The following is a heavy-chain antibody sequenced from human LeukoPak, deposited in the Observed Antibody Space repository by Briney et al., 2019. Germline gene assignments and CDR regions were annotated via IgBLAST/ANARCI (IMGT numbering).Heavy chain of an antibody. CDR3: AREPGIAGRYYFDY. Sequence: ASVTVSCKASGYTFTGYYMHWVRQAPGQGLEWMGIINPSGGSTSYAEKFQGGVTMTRDMSTSTVHMELSSLRSEDTAVYYCAREPGIAGRYYFDYWAREPWSPSPQ. V-gene: IGHV1-46*01. J-gene: IGHJ4*02. D-gene: IGHD6-13*01. CDR1: GYTFTGYY. CDR2: INPSGGST.